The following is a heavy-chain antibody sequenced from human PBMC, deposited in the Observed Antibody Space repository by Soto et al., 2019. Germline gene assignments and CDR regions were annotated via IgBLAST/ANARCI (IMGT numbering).Heavy chain of an antibody. Sequence: GGSLGLSCAASGFTFSSYGMHWVRQAPGKGLEWVAVISYDGSNKYYADSVKGRFTISRDNSKNTLYLQMNSLRAEDTAVYYCAKDFEGYCSSTSCYTLDYWGQGT. CDR1: GFTFSSYG. D-gene: IGHD2-2*02. J-gene: IGHJ4*02. CDR2: ISYDGSNK. CDR3: AKDFEGYCSSTSCYTLDY. V-gene: IGHV3-30*18.